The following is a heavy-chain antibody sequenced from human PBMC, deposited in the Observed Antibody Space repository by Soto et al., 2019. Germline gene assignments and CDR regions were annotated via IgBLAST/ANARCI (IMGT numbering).Heavy chain of an antibody. Sequence: GGSLRLSCAASGFTFSSYAMSWVRQAPGKGLEWVSAISGSGGSTYYADSVKGRFTISRDNSKNTLYLQMNSLRAEDTAVYYCAKRWGEGFFSNLHAFDTWGQGTMVTVS. V-gene: IGHV3-23*01. CDR3: AKRWGEGFFSNLHAFDT. CDR1: GFTFSSYA. D-gene: IGHD1-26*01. J-gene: IGHJ3*02. CDR2: ISGSGGST.